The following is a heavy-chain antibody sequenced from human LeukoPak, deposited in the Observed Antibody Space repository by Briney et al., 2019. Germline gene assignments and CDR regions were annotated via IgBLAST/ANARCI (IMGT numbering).Heavy chain of an antibody. CDR1: GGTFSSYA. Sequence: ASVKVSCKASGGTFSSYAIRWVRQAPGQGLEWMGGIILIFGTANNAQRCQGRVTIAADESTSTAYMELSSLRSEDTAVYYCARVKSGDDILTGYYTSQYNWFDPWGQGTLVTVSS. CDR2: IILIFGTA. V-gene: IGHV1-69*13. CDR3: ARVKSGDDILTGYYTSQYNWFDP. D-gene: IGHD3-9*01. J-gene: IGHJ5*02.